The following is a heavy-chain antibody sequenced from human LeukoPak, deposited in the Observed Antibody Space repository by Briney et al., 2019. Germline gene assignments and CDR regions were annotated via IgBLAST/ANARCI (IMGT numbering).Heavy chain of an antibody. Sequence: SETLSLTCTVSGGSISSYYWSWIRQPAGKGLEWIGRIYTSGSTNYNPSLKSRVTMSVDTSKNQFSLKLSSVTAADTAVYYCARDNPHSSSWYPTDDAFDIWGQGTMVTVSS. CDR2: IYTSGST. V-gene: IGHV4-4*07. D-gene: IGHD6-13*01. CDR3: ARDNPHSSSWYPTDDAFDI. CDR1: GGSISSYY. J-gene: IGHJ3*02.